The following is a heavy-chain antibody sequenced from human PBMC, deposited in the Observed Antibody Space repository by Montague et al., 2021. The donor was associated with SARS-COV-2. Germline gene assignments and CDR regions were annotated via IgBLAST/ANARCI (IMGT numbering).Heavy chain of an antibody. CDR2: INQGGTEL. Sequence: SLRLSCAASGFTFSHYWLSWLRQAPGKGLEWVANINQGGTELHYLDSVXGRFTISRDNAKNSLYLQLNSLRAEDTAVYYCARRNYGGDKYYYYGMDVWGQGTTVTVSS. J-gene: IGHJ6*02. CDR1: GFTFSHYW. V-gene: IGHV3-7*01. CDR3: ARRNYGGDKYYYYGMDV. D-gene: IGHD4-23*01.